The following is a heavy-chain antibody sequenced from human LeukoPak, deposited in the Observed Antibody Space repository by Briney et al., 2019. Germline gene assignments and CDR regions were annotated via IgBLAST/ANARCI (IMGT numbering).Heavy chain of an antibody. V-gene: IGHV1-8*01. CDR1: GYTFTSYD. CDR3: ARGRAYCGGDCYPYSDY. D-gene: IGHD2-21*02. J-gene: IGHJ4*02. Sequence: GASVKVSCKASGYTFTSYDINWVRQAAGQGLEWMGWMNPNSGNTGYAQKFQGRVTMTRNTSISTAYMELSSLRSEDTAVYYCARGRAYCGGDCYPYSDYWGQGTLVTVSS. CDR2: MNPNSGNT.